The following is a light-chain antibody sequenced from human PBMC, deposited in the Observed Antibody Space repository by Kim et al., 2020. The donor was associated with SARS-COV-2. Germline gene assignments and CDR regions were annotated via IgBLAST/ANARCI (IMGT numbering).Light chain of an antibody. CDR2: GTV. Sequence: GTLSLSPGERATLSCRASQFVGSDYLTWYQQKPGQAPRLLIYGTVTRATGIPDRFSGSGSGTDFTLTISRLEPEDFAVYYCQQSDTFGQGTKLEIK. J-gene: IGKJ2*01. CDR1: QFVGSDY. V-gene: IGKV3-20*01. CDR3: QQSDT.